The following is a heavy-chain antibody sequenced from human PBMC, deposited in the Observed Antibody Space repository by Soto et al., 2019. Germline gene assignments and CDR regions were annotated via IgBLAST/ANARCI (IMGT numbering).Heavy chain of an antibody. Sequence: XXSLRLSCSASGFTFSSYAMHWVPQAPGKGLEWVSGIVASGGSTDYADSVKGRFTISRDNSKNTLFLQMHSLRAEDMAVYYCAKAQRDGGKVYDYYMDVWGKGTTVTVSS. CDR2: IVASGGST. CDR3: AKAQRDGGKVYDYYMDV. D-gene: IGHD2-15*01. CDR1: GFTFSSYA. V-gene: IGHV3-23*01. J-gene: IGHJ6*03.